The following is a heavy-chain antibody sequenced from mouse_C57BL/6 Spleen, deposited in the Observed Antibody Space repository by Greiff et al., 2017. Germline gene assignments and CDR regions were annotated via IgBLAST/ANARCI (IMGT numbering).Heavy chain of an antibody. J-gene: IGHJ3*01. CDR2: IDPETGGT. CDR3: TRCGTSAWFAY. D-gene: IGHD1-3*01. CDR1: GYTFTDYE. V-gene: IGHV1-15*01. Sequence: VQLQQSGAELVRPGASVTLSCKASGYTFTDYEMHWVKQTPVHGLEWIGAIDPETGGTAYNQKFKGKAILTVDKSSSTAYMELRSLTSEDSAVYYCTRCGTSAWFAYWGQGTLVTVSA.